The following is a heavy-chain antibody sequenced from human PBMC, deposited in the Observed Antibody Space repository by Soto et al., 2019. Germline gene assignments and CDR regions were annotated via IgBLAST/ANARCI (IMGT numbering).Heavy chain of an antibody. Sequence: EVQLVESGGGLVQPGGSLKVSCAASGFTFSDSTIHWVRQASGKGLEWDGRIRSEVYSYATVCAASVKDRFTISRDNSKNTAYLQMNSLKIEDTAVYYCSRWSGSYCMNVWGQGTTVTVFS. V-gene: IGHV3-73*02. CDR1: GFTFSDST. D-gene: IGHD3-10*01. J-gene: IGHJ6*02. CDR2: IRSEVYSYAT. CDR3: SRWSGSYCMNV.